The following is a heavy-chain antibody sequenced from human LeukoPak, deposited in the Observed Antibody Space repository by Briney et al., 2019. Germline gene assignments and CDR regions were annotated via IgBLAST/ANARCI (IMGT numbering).Heavy chain of an antibody. J-gene: IGHJ3*02. CDR3: VRGYNSFDI. CDR2: ISGSGGST. Sequence: PGGSLRLSCAASGFTFSSYAMSWVRQAPGKGLEWVSAISGSGGSTYYADSVKGRFTISRDNSKNTLYLQMNSLKTEDTAVYHCVRGYNSFDIWGQGTMVTVSP. CDR1: GFTFSSYA. D-gene: IGHD3-22*01. V-gene: IGHV3-23*01.